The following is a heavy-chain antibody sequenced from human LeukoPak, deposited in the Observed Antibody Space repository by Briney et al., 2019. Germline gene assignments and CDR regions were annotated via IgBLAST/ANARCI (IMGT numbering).Heavy chain of an antibody. CDR2: ISWNSGSI. CDR1: GFTFDDYA. CDR3: AKAYCSSTSCPLDY. Sequence: GGSLRLSCAASGFTFDDYAMHWVRQAPGKGLEWVSGISWNSGSIGYADSVKGRFTISRDNAKNSLYLQMNSLRVEDTALYYCAKAYCSSTSCPLDYWGQGTLVTVSS. V-gene: IGHV3-9*01. J-gene: IGHJ4*02. D-gene: IGHD2-2*01.